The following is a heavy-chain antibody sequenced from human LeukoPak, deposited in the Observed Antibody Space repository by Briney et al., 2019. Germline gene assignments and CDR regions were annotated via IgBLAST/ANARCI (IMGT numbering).Heavy chain of an antibody. CDR3: ARVKPIAAAGLRTFDY. J-gene: IGHJ4*02. D-gene: IGHD6-13*01. V-gene: IGHV1-2*06. CDR1: GYTFTGYY. CDR2: INPNSGGT. Sequence: ASVNVSCTASGYTFTGYYMHWVRQAPGQGLEWMGRINPNSGGTNYAQKFQGRVTMTRDTSISTAYMELSRLRSDDTAVYYCARVKPIAAAGLRTFDYWGQGTLVTVSS.